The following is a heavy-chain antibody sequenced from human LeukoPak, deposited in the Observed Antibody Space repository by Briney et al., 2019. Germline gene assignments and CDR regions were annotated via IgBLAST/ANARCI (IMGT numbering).Heavy chain of an antibody. CDR2: IYSGGST. CDR3: ARGGRGSSWFDN. J-gene: IGHJ4*02. Sequence: HPGGSLRLSCAASGFTVSSNYMSWVRQAPGKGLEWVSVIYSGGSTYYADSVKGRFTISRDNSKNTLYLQMNSLRAGDTAVYYCARGGRGSSWFDNWGQGTLVTVSS. D-gene: IGHD6-13*01. V-gene: IGHV3-53*01. CDR1: GFTVSSNY.